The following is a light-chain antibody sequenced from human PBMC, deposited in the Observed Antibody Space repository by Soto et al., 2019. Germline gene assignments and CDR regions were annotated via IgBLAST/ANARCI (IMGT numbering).Light chain of an antibody. CDR1: QGISSW. Sequence: DIQITQYPSSLYASVRDRATITCRGSQGISSWLAWYQQKPGKAPRLLIYKASSLASGVPSRFSGSGSGTEFTLTISSLQPDDFATYYCQQYNGTFGQGTKVDI. J-gene: IGKJ1*01. V-gene: IGKV1-5*03. CDR2: KAS. CDR3: QQYNGT.